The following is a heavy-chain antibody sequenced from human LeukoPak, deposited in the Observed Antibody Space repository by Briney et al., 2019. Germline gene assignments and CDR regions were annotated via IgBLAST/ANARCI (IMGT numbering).Heavy chain of an antibody. CDR1: GGSISSYY. V-gene: IGHV4-4*07. Sequence: PSETLSLTCTVPGGSISSYYWSWIRQPAGKGLEWIGRIYTSGSTNYNPSLKSRVTMSVDTSKNQFSLKLSSVTAADTAVYYCARDLGYCSSTSCRRDYYMDVWGKGTTVTVSS. CDR2: IYTSGST. D-gene: IGHD2-2*01. J-gene: IGHJ6*03. CDR3: ARDLGYCSSTSCRRDYYMDV.